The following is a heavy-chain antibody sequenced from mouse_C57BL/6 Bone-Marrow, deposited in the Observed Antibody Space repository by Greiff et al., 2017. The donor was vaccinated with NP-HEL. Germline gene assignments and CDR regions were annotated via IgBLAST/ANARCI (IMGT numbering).Heavy chain of an antibody. J-gene: IGHJ3*01. CDR3: ARSCPHYYGSSPCLCAY. Sequence: QVQLQQSGAELVKPGASVKISCKASGYAFSSYWMNWVKQRPGKGLEWIGQIYPGDGDTNYNEKFKSKATLTVDKSSSTAYMQLSSLTSEDSAVYYCARSCPHYYGSSPCLCAYWGQGTLVTVSA. CDR1: GYAFSSYW. V-gene: IGHV1-80*01. D-gene: IGHD1-1*01. CDR2: IYPGDGDT.